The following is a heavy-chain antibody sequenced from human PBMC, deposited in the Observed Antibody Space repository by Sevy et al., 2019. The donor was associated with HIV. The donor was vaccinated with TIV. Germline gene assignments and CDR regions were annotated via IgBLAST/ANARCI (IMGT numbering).Heavy chain of an antibody. CDR1: GYTFTSYG. V-gene: IGHV1-18*01. D-gene: IGHD3-10*01. Sequence: ASVKVSCKASGYTFTSYGISWVRQAPGQGLEWMGWISAYNGNTNYAQKLQGRVTMTTDTSTSTAYMEQRSMRSDDTAVYYCARDYGSGSYWSGYYYYYGMDVWGQGTTVTVSS. CDR3: ARDYGSGSYWSGYYYYYGMDV. J-gene: IGHJ6*02. CDR2: ISAYNGNT.